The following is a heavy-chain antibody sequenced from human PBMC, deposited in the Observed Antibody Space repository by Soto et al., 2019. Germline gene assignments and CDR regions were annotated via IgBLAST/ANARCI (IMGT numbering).Heavy chain of an antibody. Sequence: GGSLRLSCAASGFTFSSYGMHWVRQAPGKGLEWVAVISYDGSNKYYADSVKGRFTISRDNSKNTLYLQMNSLRAEDTAVYYCAKDGGGVQLDGWYYYYGMDVWGQATXVTVSS. J-gene: IGHJ6*02. CDR3: AKDGGGVQLDGWYYYYGMDV. CDR1: GFTFSSYG. V-gene: IGHV3-30*18. CDR2: ISYDGSNK. D-gene: IGHD1-1*01.